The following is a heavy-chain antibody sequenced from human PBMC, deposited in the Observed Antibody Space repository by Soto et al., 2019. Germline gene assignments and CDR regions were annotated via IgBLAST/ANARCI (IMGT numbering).Heavy chain of an antibody. D-gene: IGHD3-3*01. Sequence: EVQLVESGGGLVQPGGSLRLSCAASEFIFSNYWMHWVRQAPGKGLVWVARINSDGSTTSYADSVKGRFTISRDNAKNTPYLPMNSLRGEDTAVYFCARVRVHEWYFDYWGQGNLGTVSS. J-gene: IGHJ4*02. CDR3: ARVRVHEWYFDY. V-gene: IGHV3-74*01. CDR1: EFIFSNYW. CDR2: INSDGSTT.